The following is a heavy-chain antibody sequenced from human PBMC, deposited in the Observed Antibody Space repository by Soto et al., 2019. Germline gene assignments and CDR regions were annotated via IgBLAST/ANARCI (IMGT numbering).Heavy chain of an antibody. CDR3: ARYREAADLSDFDY. D-gene: IGHD6-13*01. Sequence: LRLSCTASGFTLGGYSMSWVRQAPGKGLEWVGSIRSRVYFGTTEYAASVRGRFTISRDDSNSIAYLQMNSLRTEDTAVYYCARYREAADLSDFDYWGQGTLVTVSS. J-gene: IGHJ4*02. CDR1: GFTLGGYS. CDR2: IRSRVYFGTT. V-gene: IGHV3-49*04.